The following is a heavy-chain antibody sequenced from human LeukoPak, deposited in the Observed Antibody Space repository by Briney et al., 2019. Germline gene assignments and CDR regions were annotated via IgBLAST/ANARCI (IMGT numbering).Heavy chain of an antibody. V-gene: IGHV3-11*01. Sequence: GGSLRLSCAASGFTFSDYYMSWIRQAPGKGLEWVSYISTSGSTTYYADSVKGRITISRDNAKNSLYLQMNSLRAEDTAVYYCARHYYGSGSYADYWGQGTLVTVSS. CDR1: GFTFSDYY. J-gene: IGHJ4*02. D-gene: IGHD3-10*01. CDR2: ISTSGSTT. CDR3: ARHYYGSGSYADY.